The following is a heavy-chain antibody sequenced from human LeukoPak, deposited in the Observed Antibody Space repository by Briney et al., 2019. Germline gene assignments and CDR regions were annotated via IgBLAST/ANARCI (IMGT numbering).Heavy chain of an antibody. CDR3: ARWDRYYFDY. Sequence: SETLSLTCTVSGVSISSYYWSWIRQPPGKGLEWIGYIYYSGSTNYNPSLKSRVTISVGTSKSQFSLKLSSVTAADTAMYYCARWDRYYFDYWGQGTLVTVSS. V-gene: IGHV4-59*08. D-gene: IGHD1-26*01. J-gene: IGHJ4*02. CDR2: IYYSGST. CDR1: GVSISSYY.